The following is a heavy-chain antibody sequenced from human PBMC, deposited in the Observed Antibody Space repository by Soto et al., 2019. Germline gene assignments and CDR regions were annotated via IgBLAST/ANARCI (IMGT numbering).Heavy chain of an antibody. D-gene: IGHD3-22*01. CDR1: QFTFNIFD. CDR3: ARPTYYYDSSGPPAY. CDR2: ICYDGNNK. Sequence: HPGGSLRLSCAASQFTFNIFDMHRVRQAPGKGLEWVPLICYDGNNKFCADSVKGRFTVSRDNSKNSLYLQMNSLRAEDTAVYYCARPTYYYDSSGPPAYWGQGTLVTVSS. V-gene: IGHV3-33*01. J-gene: IGHJ4*02.